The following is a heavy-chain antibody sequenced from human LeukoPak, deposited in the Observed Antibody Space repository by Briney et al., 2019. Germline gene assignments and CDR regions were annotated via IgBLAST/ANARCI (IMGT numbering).Heavy chain of an antibody. Sequence: PSETLSLTCSVSGGSISGYCWSWVRQPPGKGLEWVGYIAYSGSTFYNPSLKSRVTISVDTPKNQFSLRLSPVTAADTAVYYCLRHTATTTLDYWGQGTLVTVSS. CDR2: IAYSGST. CDR3: LRHTATTTLDY. V-gene: IGHV4-59*08. D-gene: IGHD6-25*01. CDR1: GGSISGYC. J-gene: IGHJ4*02.